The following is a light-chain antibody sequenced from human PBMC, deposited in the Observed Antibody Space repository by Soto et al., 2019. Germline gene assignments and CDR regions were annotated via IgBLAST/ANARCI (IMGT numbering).Light chain of an antibody. Sequence: QSALTQPPSASGSPGQSVTISCTGTSSDVGAYNYVSWYQQLPSKAPKLIIYEVSKRPSGVPDRFSGSKSGNTASLTVSGLQAEDEADYYCTSYACTHSFFDVFGTGTKLTVL. CDR2: EVS. CDR1: SSDVGAYNY. J-gene: IGLJ1*01. CDR3: TSYACTHSFFDV. V-gene: IGLV2-8*01.